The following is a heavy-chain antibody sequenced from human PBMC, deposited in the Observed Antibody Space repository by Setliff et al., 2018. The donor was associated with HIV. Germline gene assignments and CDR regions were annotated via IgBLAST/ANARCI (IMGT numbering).Heavy chain of an antibody. V-gene: IGHV1-18*01. J-gene: IGHJ4*02. D-gene: IGHD6-19*01. CDR3: ARDPRYTSVWFRNGGVDF. Sequence: ASVKVSCKASGYTFSTYGISWVRQAPGQGLEWMGWISAYNGNTNYAQKLQGRVTVTTDTSTSTAYMELRSLRSDDTAVYYCARDPRYTSVWFRNGGVDFWGQGTLVTVSS. CDR2: ISAYNGNT. CDR1: GYTFSTYG.